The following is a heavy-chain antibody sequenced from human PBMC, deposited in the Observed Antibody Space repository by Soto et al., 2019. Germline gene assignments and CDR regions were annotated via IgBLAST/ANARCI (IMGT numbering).Heavy chain of an antibody. CDR1: GGTFSSYA. D-gene: IGHD5-18*01. J-gene: IGHJ4*02. Sequence: QVQLVQSGAEVKKPGSSVKVSCKASGGTFSSYAISWVRQAPGQGLEWMGGIIPIFGTANYAQKFQGRVTITADESTSTGYMELSSLRSEDPDVYYCARGRVWIQLSGPSYYFYYWGQGTLVTGSS. CDR3: ARGRVWIQLSGPSYYFYY. CDR2: IIPIFGTA. V-gene: IGHV1-69*01.